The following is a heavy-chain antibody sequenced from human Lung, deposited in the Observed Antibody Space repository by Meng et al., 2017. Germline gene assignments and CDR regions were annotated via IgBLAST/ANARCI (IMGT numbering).Heavy chain of an antibody. CDR2: INHSGST. Sequence: QVQLQQGGAGRLKPSETLSLTCVVPGGSFSDYYWSWIRQPPGKGLEWIGEINHSGSTNYNPSLESRATISVDTSQNNLSLKLSSVTAADSAVYYCARGPTTMAHDFDYWGQGTLVTVSS. D-gene: IGHD4-11*01. V-gene: IGHV4-34*01. J-gene: IGHJ4*02. CDR3: ARGPTTMAHDFDY. CDR1: GGSFSDYY.